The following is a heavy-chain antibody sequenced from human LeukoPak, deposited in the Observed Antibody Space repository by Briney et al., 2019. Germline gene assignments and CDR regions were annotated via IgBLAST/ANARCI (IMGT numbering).Heavy chain of an antibody. CDR1: GFTVSSNY. D-gene: IGHD6-25*01. V-gene: IGHV3-53*05. CDR3: AKDRRHGSFLDY. Sequence: GGSLRLSCAASGFTVSSNYMSWVRQAPGKGLEWVSVIYSGGSTYYADSVKGRFTISRDNSKNTLYLQMNSLRAEDTAVYYCAKDRRHGSFLDYWGQGTLVTVSS. J-gene: IGHJ4*02. CDR2: IYSGGST.